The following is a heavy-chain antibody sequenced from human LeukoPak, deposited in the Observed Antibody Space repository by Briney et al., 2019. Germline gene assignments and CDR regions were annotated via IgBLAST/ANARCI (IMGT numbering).Heavy chain of an antibody. CDR3: ARSSQRGYYFDY. CDR2: INPSGGST. V-gene: IGHV1-46*01. CDR1: GYTFTSYY. Sequence: ASVKVSCKASGYTFTSYYMHWVRQAPGQGLEWMGIINPSGGSTSYAQKFQGRVTMTRDTSISTAYMELSRLRSDDTAVYYCARSSQRGYYFDYWGQGTLVTVSS. J-gene: IGHJ4*02.